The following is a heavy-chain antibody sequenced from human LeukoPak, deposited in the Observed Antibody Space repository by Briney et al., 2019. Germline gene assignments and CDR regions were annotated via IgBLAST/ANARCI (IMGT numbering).Heavy chain of an antibody. Sequence: GGSLRLSCAASAFTFSSYSLNWVRQAPGKGLEWVSSITSSGDYIYYADSVKGRFTISRDNAENSLYLQMNSLRAEDTALYYCARATHDIVTGYYGPFGHGDYYGTDVWGQGTTVTVSS. CDR2: ITSSGDYI. V-gene: IGHV3-21*01. J-gene: IGHJ6*02. CDR3: ARATHDIVTGYYGPFGHGDYYGTDV. D-gene: IGHD3-9*01. CDR1: AFTFSSYS.